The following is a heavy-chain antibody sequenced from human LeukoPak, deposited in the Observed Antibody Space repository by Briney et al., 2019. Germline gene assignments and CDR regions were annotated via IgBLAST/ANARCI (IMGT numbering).Heavy chain of an antibody. CDR1: GGSFSGYY. Sequence: SETLSLTCAVYGGSFSGYYWSWIRQPPGKGLEWIREINHSGSTNYNPSLKSRVTISVDTSKNQFSLKLSSVTAADTAVYYCARAAPKKIGIFDYGGQETLVPVS. V-gene: IGHV4-34*01. J-gene: IGHJ4*02. CDR3: ARAAPKKIGIFDY. D-gene: IGHD1-14*01. CDR2: INHSGST.